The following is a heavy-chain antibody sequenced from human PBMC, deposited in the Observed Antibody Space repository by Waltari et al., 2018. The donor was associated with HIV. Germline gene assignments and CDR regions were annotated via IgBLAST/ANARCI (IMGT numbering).Heavy chain of an antibody. Sequence: QVQLVQSGAEVKKPGSSVKVSCKASGGTFSSYAFSWVRQAPGQGCEWRGGSIPISDTTHYAQNFQGRVTSTADESTSTAYMELSSLRSEDTAVYYCASGVEMATTGDYWGQGTLVTVSS. D-gene: IGHD2-8*01. CDR1: GGTFSSYA. J-gene: IGHJ4*02. CDR3: ASGVEMATTGDY. CDR2: SIPISDTT. V-gene: IGHV1-69*01.